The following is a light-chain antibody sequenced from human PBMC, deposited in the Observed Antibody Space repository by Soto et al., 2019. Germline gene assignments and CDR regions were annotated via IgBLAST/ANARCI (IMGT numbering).Light chain of an antibody. V-gene: IGKV1-27*01. J-gene: IGKJ3*01. CDR1: HAISTY. CDR2: SAS. Sequence: DLQMTQSPSSLSATIGDRVTITCRASHAISTYLAWYQQKPGKVPKLLIYSASTLHSGVPSRFSGSGSGTDFTLTISSLQPEDVATDYCQQFNSVPNTFGPGTKVDIK. CDR3: QQFNSVPNT.